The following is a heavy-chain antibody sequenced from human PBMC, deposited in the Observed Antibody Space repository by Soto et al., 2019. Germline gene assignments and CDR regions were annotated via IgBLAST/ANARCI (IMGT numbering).Heavy chain of an antibody. CDR3: ARDGGVVPAAIRDRNYYYYGMDV. Sequence: EVQLVESGGGLVQPGGSLRLSCAASGFTFSSYSMNWVRQAPGKGLEWVSYISSSSSTIYYADSVKGRFTISRDNAKNSLYLQMNSLRDEDTAVYYCARDGGVVPAAIRDRNYYYYGMDVWGQGTTVTVSS. J-gene: IGHJ6*02. CDR1: GFTFSSYS. D-gene: IGHD2-2*01. CDR2: ISSSSSTI. V-gene: IGHV3-48*02.